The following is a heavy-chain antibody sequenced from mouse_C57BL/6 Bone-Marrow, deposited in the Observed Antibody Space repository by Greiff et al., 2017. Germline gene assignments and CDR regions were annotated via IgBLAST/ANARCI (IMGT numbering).Heavy chain of an antibody. CDR2: TFYSGIT. CDR3: ARERDITTVVASDY. D-gene: IGHD1-1*01. V-gene: IGHV3-3*01. J-gene: IGHJ2*01. CDR1: GFSINSDCY. Sequence: VQLKESGPSLVRPSQTLSLTCTFTGFSINSDCYWIWIRQFPGNKLEYIGYTFYSGITYYNPSLESRTYITLDTSKNQFSLKLSSVTTEDTATYYCARERDITTVVASDYWGQGTTLTVSS.